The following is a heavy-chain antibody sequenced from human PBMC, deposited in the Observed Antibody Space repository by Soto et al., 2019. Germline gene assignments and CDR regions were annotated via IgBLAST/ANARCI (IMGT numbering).Heavy chain of an antibody. CDR2: IHYTGTT. CDR3: ARIDCSSTSCYSDPDAFDI. D-gene: IGHD2-2*01. Sequence: SETLSLTCTVSGGSVNSTNYYWCWIRQPPGKGREGIASIHYTGTTYYNPSLRSRVTISVDTSKNQFSLKLSSVTAADTAVYYCARIDCSSTSCYSDPDAFDIWGKGTMVTVSS. V-gene: IGHV4-39*07. CDR1: GGSVNSTNYY. J-gene: IGHJ3*02.